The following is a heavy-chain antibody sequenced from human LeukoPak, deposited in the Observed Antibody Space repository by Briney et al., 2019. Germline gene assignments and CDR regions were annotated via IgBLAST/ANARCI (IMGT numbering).Heavy chain of an antibody. CDR2: IYHSGST. J-gene: IGHJ4*02. Sequence: SETLSLTCAVSGGSLSSSNWWSWVRQPPGKGLEWIGVIYHSGSTNYNPSLKSRVTISVDKSKNQFSLKLSSVTAADTAVYYCARAAGYSSSWYRDYFDYWGQGTLVTVSS. V-gene: IGHV4-4*02. CDR1: GGSLSSSNW. CDR3: ARAAGYSSSWYRDYFDY. D-gene: IGHD6-13*01.